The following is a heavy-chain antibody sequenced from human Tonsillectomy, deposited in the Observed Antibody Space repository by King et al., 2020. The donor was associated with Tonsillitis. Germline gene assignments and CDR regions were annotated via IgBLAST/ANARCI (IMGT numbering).Heavy chain of an antibody. Sequence: VKLVQSGAEVKKPGSSVKVSCKASGGTSSSYAISWVRQAPGQGLEWMGDIIPMFETTNYAQKFQGRITITADESTSTVYMELSSLTSDDTAVYYCARSFLRGGDDHDDLTSTGTFDYWGQGTLVTVSS. V-gene: IGHV1-69*01. CDR3: ARSFLRGGDDHDDLTSTGTFDY. CDR2: IIPMFETT. CDR1: GGTSSSYA. D-gene: IGHD3-10*01. J-gene: IGHJ4*02.